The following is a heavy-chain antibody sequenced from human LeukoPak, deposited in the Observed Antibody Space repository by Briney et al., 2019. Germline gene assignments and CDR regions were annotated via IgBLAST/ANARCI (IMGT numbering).Heavy chain of an antibody. V-gene: IGHV4-59*08. D-gene: IGHD5-24*01. CDR2: IYYSGST. J-gene: IGHJ4*02. CDR3: ARGAGAGYNLQPFDY. CDR1: GGSISSYY. Sequence: PSETLSLTCTVSGGSISSYYWSWIRQPPGKGLEWIGYIYYSGSTKYNPSLVSGVSISVSTSKNQCSLKQSSVTAADTGVYYCARGAGAGYNLQPFDYWGQGTLVTVS.